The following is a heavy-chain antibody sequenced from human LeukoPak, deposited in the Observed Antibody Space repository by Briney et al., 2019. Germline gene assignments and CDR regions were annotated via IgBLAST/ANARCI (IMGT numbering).Heavy chain of an antibody. J-gene: IGHJ4*02. CDR1: GFTFSSYA. D-gene: IGHD4-23*01. V-gene: IGHV3-23*01. CDR3: AKDGGYGGNPDYFDY. Sequence: GRSLRLSCAASGFTFSSYAMHWVRQAPGKGLEWVSAISGSGGSTYYADSVKGRFTISRDNSKNTLYLQMNSLRAEDTAVYYCAKDGGYGGNPDYFDYWGQGTLVTVSS. CDR2: ISGSGGST.